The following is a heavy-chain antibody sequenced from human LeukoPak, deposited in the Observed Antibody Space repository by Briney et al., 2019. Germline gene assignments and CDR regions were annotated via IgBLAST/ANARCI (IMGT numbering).Heavy chain of an antibody. Sequence: SETLSLTCTVSGGSISSYYWSWIRQPPGRGLEGIGFIFYSGSTYYNPSLRSRATMSVDTSKNQFSLKLSSVTAADTAVYYCARLDSNYYYYGMDVWGQGTTLTVSS. V-gene: IGHV4-59*01. J-gene: IGHJ6*02. CDR3: ARLDSNYYYYGMDV. CDR1: GGSISSYY. D-gene: IGHD3/OR15-3a*01. CDR2: IFYSGST.